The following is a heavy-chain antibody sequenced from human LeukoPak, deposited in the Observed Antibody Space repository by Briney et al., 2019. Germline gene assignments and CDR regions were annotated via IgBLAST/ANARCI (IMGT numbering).Heavy chain of an antibody. D-gene: IGHD3-9*01. Sequence: AGGSLRLSCAASGFTVSSTYMSWVRQAPGKGLEWVSVFYSGDTTYYADSVKGRFTISRDNSKNMLYLQMNSLRAEDTAVYYCARRLLTGYYELWGQGTLVTVSS. CDR3: ARRLLTGYYEL. CDR2: FYSGDTT. J-gene: IGHJ4*02. V-gene: IGHV3-66*01. CDR1: GFTVSSTY.